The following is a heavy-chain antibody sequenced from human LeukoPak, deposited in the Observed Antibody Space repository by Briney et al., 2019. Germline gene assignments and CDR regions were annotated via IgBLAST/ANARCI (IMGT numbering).Heavy chain of an antibody. V-gene: IGHV4-39*07. CDR2: AYYSGST. CDR3: ARADIVGATNI. J-gene: IGHJ3*02. CDR1: GGSISSSSYY. Sequence: SETLSLTCTVSGGSISSSSYYWGWIRQPPGKTLEWIGSAYYSGSTYYNPPLKGRVTISVDTSKNQFSLKLTSVTAADTAVYYCARADIVGATNIWGQGTMVTVSS. D-gene: IGHD1-26*01.